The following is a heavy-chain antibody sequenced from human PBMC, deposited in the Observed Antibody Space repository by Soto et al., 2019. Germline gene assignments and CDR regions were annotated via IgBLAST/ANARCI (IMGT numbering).Heavy chain of an antibody. CDR2: ISSSGSTI. D-gene: IGHD2-2*01. CDR3: VVPVPAAISPLRYYGMDV. Sequence: QTGGSLRLSCAASGFTFSSYEMNWVRQAPGRGLEWVSYISSSGSTIYYADSVKGRFTISRDNAKNSLYLQMNSLRAEDTAVYYCVVPVPAAISPLRYYGMDVWGQGTTVTVSS. J-gene: IGHJ6*02. CDR1: GFTFSSYE. V-gene: IGHV3-48*03.